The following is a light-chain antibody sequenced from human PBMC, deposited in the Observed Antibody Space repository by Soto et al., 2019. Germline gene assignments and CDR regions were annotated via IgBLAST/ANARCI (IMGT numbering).Light chain of an antibody. CDR1: QSVSSSY. Sequence: ESVLTQSPGTLSLSPGERATLSCRASQSVSSSYLAWYQQKPGQAPRLLIYGASTRATGIPARFSGSGSGTEFTLTISSLQSEDFAVYYCQQYNNWPLTFGGGTNVDI. CDR2: GAS. J-gene: IGKJ4*01. CDR3: QQYNNWPLT. V-gene: IGKV3-15*01.